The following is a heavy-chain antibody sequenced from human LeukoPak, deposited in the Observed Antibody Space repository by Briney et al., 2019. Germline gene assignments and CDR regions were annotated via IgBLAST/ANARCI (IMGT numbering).Heavy chain of an antibody. D-gene: IGHD3-16*01. CDR2: IKQDGSET. CDR1: RFTLSNYW. Sequence: GGSLRLSCAASRFTLSNYWMSWVRQAPGKGLEWVANIKQDGSETYYVDSVKGRFTISRDNAKNSLYLQMNSLRAEDTAVYYCARESGGDFDYWGQGTLVTVSS. CDR3: ARESGGDFDY. J-gene: IGHJ4*02. V-gene: IGHV3-7*01.